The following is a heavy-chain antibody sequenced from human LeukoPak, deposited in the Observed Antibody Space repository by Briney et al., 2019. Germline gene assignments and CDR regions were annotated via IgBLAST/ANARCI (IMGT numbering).Heavy chain of an antibody. CDR2: IIPIFGTA. Sequence: ASVKVSCKASGGTFSSYAISWVRQAPGQGLEWMGGIIPIFGTANYAQKFQGRVTITADESTSTAYMELSSLRSEDTAVYYCASLAGGNSESSDAFDIWGQGTMVTVSS. J-gene: IGHJ3*02. V-gene: IGHV1-69*13. CDR3: ASLAGGNSESSDAFDI. CDR1: GGTFSSYA. D-gene: IGHD4-23*01.